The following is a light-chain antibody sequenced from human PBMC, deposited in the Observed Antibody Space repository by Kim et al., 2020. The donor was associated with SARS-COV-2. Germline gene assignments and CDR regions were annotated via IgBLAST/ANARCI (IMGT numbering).Light chain of an antibody. Sequence: FTCTWRSDINVSIYGIYWCKQKPGSLPRFLLGYKSGSSKHQGSGVPGRFSGSKDGSANAGLLSISGLQSEDGADYYGAIWYSNTWVFGGGTQLTVL. CDR3: AIWYSNTWV. J-gene: IGLJ3*02. CDR1: SDINVSIYG. V-gene: IGLV5-39*01. CDR2: YKSGSSK.